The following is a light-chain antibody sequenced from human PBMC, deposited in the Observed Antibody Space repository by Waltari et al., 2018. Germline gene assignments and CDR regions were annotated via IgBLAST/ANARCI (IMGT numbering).Light chain of an antibody. CDR3: QQSNNLPVT. CDR2: EAS. J-gene: IGKJ3*01. V-gene: IGKV1-33*01. Sequence: IQMTQSPSPLSASVGARVPITCQANQDISNNLNWYQQKPGKAPKLLIFEASSLETGVPSRFSGSGSGRDFSFTISSLQSEDIATYYCQQSNNLPVTFGPGTKVHIK. CDR1: QDISNN.